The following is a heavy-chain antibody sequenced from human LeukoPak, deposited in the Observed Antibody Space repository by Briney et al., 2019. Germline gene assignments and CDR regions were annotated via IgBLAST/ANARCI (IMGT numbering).Heavy chain of an antibody. CDR1: GYSISSGYY. Sequence: PSETLSLTCTVSGYSISSGYYWGWIRQPPGKGLEWIGSIYHSGSTYYNPSLKSRVTISVDTSKNQFSLKLSSVTAADTAVYYCARGITGIEYYFDYWGQGTLVTVSS. CDR3: ARGITGIEYYFDY. V-gene: IGHV4-38-2*02. D-gene: IGHD1-20*01. J-gene: IGHJ4*02. CDR2: IYHSGST.